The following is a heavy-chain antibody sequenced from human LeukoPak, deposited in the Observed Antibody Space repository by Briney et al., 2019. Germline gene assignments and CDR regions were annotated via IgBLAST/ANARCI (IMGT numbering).Heavy chain of an antibody. CDR2: ITTSSTYI. CDR3: ARGEGYYASGSYYIDY. CDR1: GFTFSSYT. Sequence: GGSLRLSCAASGFTFSSYTMNWVRQAPGKGLEWVSSITTSSTYIYYADSVRGRFAISRDNAKNSLYLRMSSLRVEDTAVYYCARGEGYYASGSYYIDYWGQGTLVTVSS. J-gene: IGHJ4*02. D-gene: IGHD3-10*01. V-gene: IGHV3-21*01.